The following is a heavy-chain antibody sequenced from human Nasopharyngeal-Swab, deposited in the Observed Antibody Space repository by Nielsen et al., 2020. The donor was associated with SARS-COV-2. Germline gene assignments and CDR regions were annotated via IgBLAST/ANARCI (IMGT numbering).Heavy chain of an antibody. CDR1: GDSITSSSYS. Sequence: SETLSLTCIVSGDSITSSSYSWGWIRQPPGKGLEYIGSVINHGTPDYNPSLKSRVSMSVDTSKNQFSLNLNSVTAADAAVYFCARQRPHSTGDKKGSDFWGQGTLVTVSS. D-gene: IGHD7-27*01. V-gene: IGHV4-39*01. J-gene: IGHJ4*02. CDR3: ARQRPHSTGDKKGSDF. CDR2: VINHGTP.